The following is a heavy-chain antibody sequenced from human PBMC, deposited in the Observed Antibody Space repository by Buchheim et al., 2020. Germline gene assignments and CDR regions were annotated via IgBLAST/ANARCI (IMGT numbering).Heavy chain of an antibody. CDR1: GGSISSYY. D-gene: IGHD3-3*01. J-gene: IGHJ4*02. Sequence: QVQLQESGPGLVKPSETLSLTCTVSGGSISSYYWSWIRQPPGKGLEWIGYIYYSGSTNYNPSLKSRVTISVEPSKNPFPLKLSSVTAADTAVYYCARHYYDFWSGYPEHFDYWGQGTL. V-gene: IGHV4-59*08. CDR2: IYYSGST. CDR3: ARHYYDFWSGYPEHFDY.